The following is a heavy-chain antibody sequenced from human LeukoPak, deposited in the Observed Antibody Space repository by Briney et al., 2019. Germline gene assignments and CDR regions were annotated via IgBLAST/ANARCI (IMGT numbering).Heavy chain of an antibody. CDR3: ARSGYIPSFDY. Sequence: PGGSLRLSCVASGFTFSTSWMNWVRQAPGKGLEWVSAISGSGGSTYYADSVKGRFTISRDNSKNTLYLQMNSLRAEDTAVYYCARSGYIPSFDYWGQGTLVTVSS. J-gene: IGHJ4*02. V-gene: IGHV3-23*01. CDR1: GFTFSTSW. CDR2: ISGSGGST. D-gene: IGHD5-12*01.